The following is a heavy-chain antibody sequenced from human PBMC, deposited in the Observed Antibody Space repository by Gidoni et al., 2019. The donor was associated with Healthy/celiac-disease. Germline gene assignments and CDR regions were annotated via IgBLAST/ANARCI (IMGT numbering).Heavy chain of an antibody. D-gene: IGHD6-19*01. V-gene: IGHV3-30*03. J-gene: IGHJ4*02. CDR3: ARDRGSGWYGEDY. CDR2: ISYDGSNK. Sequence: QVQLVESGGGVVQPGRSLRLSCAASGFTFSSYGMHWVRQAPGKGLEWVAVISYDGSNKYYADSVKGRFTISRDNSKNTLYLQMNSLRAEDTAVYYCARDRGSGWYGEDYWGQGTLVTVSS. CDR1: GFTFSSYG.